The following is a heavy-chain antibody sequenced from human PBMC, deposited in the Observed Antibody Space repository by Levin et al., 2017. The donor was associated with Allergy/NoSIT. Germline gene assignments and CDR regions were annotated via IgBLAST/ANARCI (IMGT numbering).Heavy chain of an antibody. V-gene: IGHV3-30*18. CDR1: GFTFSNYG. D-gene: IGHD3-10*01. CDR2: ILYDGSII. J-gene: IGHJ6*02. CDR3: AKDDENRGKDNDSGLEV. Sequence: GGSLRLSCVASGFTFSNYGIHWVRQAPGKGLEWVSIILYDGSIIYNTDSVRGRFTISRDNSRNTAYLQMNSLTVEDTAVYYCAKDDENRGKDNDSGLEVWGQGTTVTVS.